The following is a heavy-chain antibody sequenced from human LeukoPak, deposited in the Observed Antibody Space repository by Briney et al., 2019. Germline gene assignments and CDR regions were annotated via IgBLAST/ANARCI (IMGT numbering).Heavy chain of an antibody. J-gene: IGHJ3*02. CDR2: IYYSGSI. D-gene: IGHD2-15*01. V-gene: IGHV4-31*03. Sequence: SQTLSLTCTVSGGSISSGGYYWSWLRQHPGKGLEWIGYIYYSGSIFYNPSLKCRVTISVDTSQHQFSLKLCSVTAADTAVYYWARDKYCSGGSCYHDAFDIWGQGTMVTVSS. CDR3: ARDKYCSGGSCYHDAFDI. CDR1: GGSISSGGYY.